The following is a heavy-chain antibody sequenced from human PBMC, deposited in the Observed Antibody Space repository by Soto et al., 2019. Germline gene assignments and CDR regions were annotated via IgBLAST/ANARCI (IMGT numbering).Heavy chain of an antibody. J-gene: IGHJ6*02. CDR1: GGSFSGYY. Sequence: SETLSLTCAVYGGSFSGYYWSWIRQPPGKGLEWIGEINHSGSTNYNPSLKSRVTISVDTSKNQFSLKLSSVTAADTAVYYCARGWYYYYGMDVWGQRTTVTVSS. CDR2: INHSGST. V-gene: IGHV4-34*01. CDR3: ARGWYYYYGMDV.